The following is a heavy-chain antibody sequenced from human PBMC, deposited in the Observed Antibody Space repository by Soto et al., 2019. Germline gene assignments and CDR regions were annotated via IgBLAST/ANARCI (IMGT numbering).Heavy chain of an antibody. CDR3: ARQPLAYYGMDV. V-gene: IGHV4-39*01. CDR2: LYYRGST. CDR1: GDSISRSGYS. J-gene: IGHJ6*02. Sequence: SETLSLTCTVSGDSISRSGYSWGWIRQPPGKGLEWIGTLYYRGSTYYNPSLKSRVTISVDTSRNQFSLKLKSVTAADTAVYFCARQPLAYYGMDVWGQGTTVTVSS.